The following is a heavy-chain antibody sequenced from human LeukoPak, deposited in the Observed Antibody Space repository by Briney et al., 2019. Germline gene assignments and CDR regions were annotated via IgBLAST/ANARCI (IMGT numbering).Heavy chain of an antibody. CDR3: ARSVGETSLEL. V-gene: IGHV3-30*12. Sequence: GGSLGLSCVGSGFTFRNFGIHWVRRAPNKGLEWVTVIYYDGSKKYYLESVEGRFTVSRDNSKNTVWLQMSGLRVEDTAVYHCARSVGETSLELWGQGTLVTVSP. CDR2: IYYDGSKK. D-gene: IGHD2-2*01. CDR1: GFTFRNFG. J-gene: IGHJ4*02.